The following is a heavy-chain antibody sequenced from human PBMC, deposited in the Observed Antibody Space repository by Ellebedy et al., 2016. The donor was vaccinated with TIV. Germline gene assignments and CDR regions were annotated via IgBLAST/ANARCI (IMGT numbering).Heavy chain of an antibody. J-gene: IGHJ5*02. CDR3: ARDVRHYDILNGYQSNWFDP. D-gene: IGHD3-9*01. CDR2: ISSSSSTI. V-gene: IGHV3-48*02. Sequence: PGGSLRLSCAASGFTFSSYSMNWVRQAPGKGLEWVSYISSSSSTIYYADSVKGRFTISRDNAKNSLYLQMNSLRDEDTAVYYCARDVRHYDILNGYQSNWFDPWGQGTLVTVSS. CDR1: GFTFSSYS.